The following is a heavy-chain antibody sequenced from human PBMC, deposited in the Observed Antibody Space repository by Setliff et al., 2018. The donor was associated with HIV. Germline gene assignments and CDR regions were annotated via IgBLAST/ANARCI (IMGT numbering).Heavy chain of an antibody. V-gene: IGHV4-30-4*01. CDR1: GASFVGDNH. Sequence: PSETLSLTCAVSGASFVGDNHWSWIRQTPERGLECFAYFMYTDIHYVNYLNYRNPSLASRLSISVDKSKNQFSLTLSSVTAADTAVYYCARARSDWYNVRPYYFDLWGQGTPVTVSS. CDR2: FMYTDIHYVNYLN. D-gene: IGHD6-19*01. J-gene: IGHJ4*02. CDR3: ARARSDWYNVRPYYFDL.